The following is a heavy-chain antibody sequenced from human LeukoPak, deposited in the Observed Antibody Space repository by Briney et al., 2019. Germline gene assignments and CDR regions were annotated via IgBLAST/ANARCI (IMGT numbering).Heavy chain of an antibody. CDR3: ARDLSGYFTRCTGYAFYT. J-gene: IGHJ3*02. Sequence: PGGSLRLSCAASEFSVSSNYMNWVRQAPGKGLEWVSVIYTDGNTYYADSVKGRFTISRDKSKNTMYLQMNSLRAEDTALYYCARDLSGYFTRCTGYAFYTWGQGTMVTVSS. CDR1: EFSVSSNY. V-gene: IGHV3-53*01. D-gene: IGHD2-8*01. CDR2: IYTDGNT.